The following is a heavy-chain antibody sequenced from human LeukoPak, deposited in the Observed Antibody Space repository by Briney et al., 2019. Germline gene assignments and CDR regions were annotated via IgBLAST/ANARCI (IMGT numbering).Heavy chain of an antibody. J-gene: IGHJ4*02. CDR3: AREADYGDYVH. Sequence: ASVKVSCKASGYTFTSYGISWVRQAPGQGLEWMGWISAYNGNTNHAQKLQGRVTMTTDTSTSTAYMELRSLRSDDSAVYYCAREADYGDYVHWGQGTLVTVSS. V-gene: IGHV1-18*01. CDR1: GYTFTSYG. CDR2: ISAYNGNT. D-gene: IGHD4-17*01.